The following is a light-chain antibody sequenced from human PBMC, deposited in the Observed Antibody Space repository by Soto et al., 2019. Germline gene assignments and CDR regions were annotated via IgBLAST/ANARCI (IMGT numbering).Light chain of an antibody. CDR1: QSISSN. J-gene: IGKJ4*01. CDR3: QQYYKWPLT. CDR2: GAS. Sequence: LMTQSPATLPVSPGEGATLSCRASQSISSNLAWYQQKPGQAPRLLIHGASTRATGVPARFRGSGSGTEFTLTISSLQSEDSAVYYCQQYYKWPLTFGGGTKVEIK. V-gene: IGKV3-15*01.